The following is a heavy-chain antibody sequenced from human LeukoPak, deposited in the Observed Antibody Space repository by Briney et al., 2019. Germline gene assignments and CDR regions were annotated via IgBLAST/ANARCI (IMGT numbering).Heavy chain of an antibody. V-gene: IGHV5-51*01. CDR3: ARSDYYGSGSYLRGYMDV. Sequence: GESLQISCKGSGYSFTSYWIGWVRPMPGKGLEWMGIICPGDSDTRYSPSFQGQVTISADKSISTAYLQWSSLKASDTAMYYCARSDYYGSGSYLRGYMDVWGKGTTVTVSS. D-gene: IGHD3-10*01. CDR1: GYSFTSYW. CDR2: ICPGDSDT. J-gene: IGHJ6*03.